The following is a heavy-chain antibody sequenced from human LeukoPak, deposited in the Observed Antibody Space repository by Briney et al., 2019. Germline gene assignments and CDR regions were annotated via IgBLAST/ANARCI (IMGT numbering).Heavy chain of an antibody. CDR3: ARHGAPGSVTPWYFDL. CDR2: IYYSGRN. CDR1: GGSISSSSYY. D-gene: IGHD4-23*01. Sequence: SETLSLTCTVSGGSISSSSYYWGWIRQPPGKGLEWIGGIYYSGRNYYNPSLKIRVTISVDTSKNQFSLKLSSVTAADTAVYYCARHGAPGSVTPWYFDLWGRGTLVTVSS. J-gene: IGHJ2*01. V-gene: IGHV4-39*01.